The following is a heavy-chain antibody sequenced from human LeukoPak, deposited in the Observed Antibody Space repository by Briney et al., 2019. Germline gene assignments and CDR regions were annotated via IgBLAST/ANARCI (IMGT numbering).Heavy chain of an antibody. V-gene: IGHV3-48*03. Sequence: GGSLRLSCAASGFTVSSYEMNWVRQAPGKGLEWVSYISSSGSTIYYADSVKGRFTISRDNAKNSLYLQMNSLRAEDTAVYYCARDIRYFDSDYYYGMDVWGQGTTVTVSS. J-gene: IGHJ6*02. D-gene: IGHD3-9*01. CDR1: GFTVSSYE. CDR2: ISSSGSTI. CDR3: ARDIRYFDSDYYYGMDV.